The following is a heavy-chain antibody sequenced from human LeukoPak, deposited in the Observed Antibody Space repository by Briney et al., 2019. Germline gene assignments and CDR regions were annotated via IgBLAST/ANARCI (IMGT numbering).Heavy chain of an antibody. V-gene: IGHV4-59*01. CDR2: IYYNGST. CDR1: GGSISSYY. Sequence: SETLSLTCTVSGGSISSYYWNWIRQPPGKGLEWIGYIYYNGSTNYNPSLKSRVTISVDTSKNQFSLTLSSVTAADTAVYYCARAGRTDGYKSYFDYWGQGTLVTVSS. D-gene: IGHD5-24*01. J-gene: IGHJ4*02. CDR3: ARAGRTDGYKSYFDY.